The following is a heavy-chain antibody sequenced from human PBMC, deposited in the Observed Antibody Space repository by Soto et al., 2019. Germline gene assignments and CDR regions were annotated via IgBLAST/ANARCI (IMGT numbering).Heavy chain of an antibody. V-gene: IGHV4-59*12. CDR2: IYYTGTT. Sequence: SETLSLTCTVSGGSISSYYWSWIRQPPGKGLEWIGYIYYTGTTNYNPSLKSRVTISVDTSKNQFSLKLSSVTAADTAVYYCASSFWRYYGSGSYYNVRYGMDVWGQGTTVTVSS. CDR1: GGSISSYY. CDR3: ASSFWRYYGSGSYYNVRYGMDV. J-gene: IGHJ6*02. D-gene: IGHD3-10*01.